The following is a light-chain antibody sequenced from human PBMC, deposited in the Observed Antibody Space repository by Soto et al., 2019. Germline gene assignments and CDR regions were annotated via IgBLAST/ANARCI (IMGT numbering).Light chain of an antibody. J-gene: IGKJ1*01. V-gene: IGKV4-1*01. CDR1: QSVLYSANNNNY. Sequence: DIVMTQSPDSLAVSMGERATINCKSSQSVLYSANNNNYLAWYQQKPGQPPKLLIYWASTRESGVPDRFRGSGSGTDFPLTISSLHAEDVAVYYCQQYYSNPETFGQGTKVDIK. CDR2: WAS. CDR3: QQYYSNPET.